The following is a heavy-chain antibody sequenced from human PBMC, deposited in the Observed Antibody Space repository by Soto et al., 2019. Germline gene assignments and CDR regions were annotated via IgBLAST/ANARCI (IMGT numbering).Heavy chain of an antibody. Sequence: ASVKVSCKASGYTFTGFYMHWVRQAPGQGLEWMGWISAYNGNTNYAQKLQGRVTMTTDTSTSTAYMELRSLRSDDTAVYYCARGRMMVLGVKAYYFDYWGQGTLVTVSS. CDR1: GYTFTGFY. CDR3: ARGRMMVLGVKAYYFDY. CDR2: ISAYNGNT. D-gene: IGHD3-10*01. J-gene: IGHJ4*02. V-gene: IGHV1-18*04.